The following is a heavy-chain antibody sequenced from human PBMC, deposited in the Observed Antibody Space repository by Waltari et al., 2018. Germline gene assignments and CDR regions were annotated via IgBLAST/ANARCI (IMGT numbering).Heavy chain of an antibody. J-gene: IGHJ4*02. V-gene: IGHV3-30*19. CDR3: AKDAFGNTYLDH. D-gene: IGHD3-10*01. Sequence: QVQLVESGGGVVQPGMSLRLSCAGSGFSLGRFGMHWVRQAPGKGLEWVALIFFGGGDTFYADSVRGRFTISRDNSKNTLYLDINSLRLDDTAIYYCAKDAFGNTYLDHWGQGTLVTVSS. CDR2: IFFGGGDT. CDR1: GFSLGRFG.